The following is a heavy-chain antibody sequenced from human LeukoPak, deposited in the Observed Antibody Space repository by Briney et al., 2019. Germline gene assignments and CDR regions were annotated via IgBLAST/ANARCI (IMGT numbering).Heavy chain of an antibody. J-gene: IGHJ4*02. D-gene: IGHD1-26*01. CDR3: AKIRTPEWEPFDY. CDR1: GFTFSTYA. CDR2: ISGSGGST. V-gene: IGHV3-23*01. Sequence: GGSLRLSCAASGFTFSTYAMTWVRQAPGKGLEWVSAISGSGGSTYYADSVKGRFTISRGNSKNTLYLQMNSLRAEDTAVYYCAKIRTPEWEPFDYWGQGTLVTVSS.